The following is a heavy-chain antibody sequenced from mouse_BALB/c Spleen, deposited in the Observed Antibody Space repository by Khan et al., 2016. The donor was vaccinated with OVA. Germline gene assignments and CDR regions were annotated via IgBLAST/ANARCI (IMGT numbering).Heavy chain of an antibody. CDR3: ARGASYWYFDV. CDR2: INTYTGEP. Sequence: QIQLVQSGPELKKPGETVKISCKASGYTFTNYGMNWVKQAPGEGLKWMGWINTYTGEPTYTDDFKGRFAFSLETSASTAYLQINDLKIEDMATYFCARGASYWYFDVWGAGTTVTVSS. V-gene: IGHV9-1*02. CDR1: GYTFTNYG. J-gene: IGHJ1*01.